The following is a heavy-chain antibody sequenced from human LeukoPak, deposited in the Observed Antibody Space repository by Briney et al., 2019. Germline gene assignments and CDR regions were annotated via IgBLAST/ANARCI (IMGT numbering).Heavy chain of an antibody. CDR3: ARGRPILAGYYSPSFHS. CDR1: GYTFTGYY. Sequence: ASVKVSCKASGYTFTGYYMHWVRQAPGQGLEWMGWINPNSGGTNYAQKFQGRVTMTRDTSISTAYMELSRLRSDDTAVYYCARGRPILAGYYSPSFHSRGQGTLVTVSS. D-gene: IGHD3-9*01. V-gene: IGHV1-2*02. J-gene: IGHJ1*01. CDR2: INPNSGGT.